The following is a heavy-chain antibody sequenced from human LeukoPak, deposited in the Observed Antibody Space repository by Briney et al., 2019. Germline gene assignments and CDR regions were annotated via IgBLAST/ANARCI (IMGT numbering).Heavy chain of an antibody. CDR2: IYHSGST. CDR1: GGSISSGGYS. D-gene: IGHD3-10*01. CDR3: ASITMVRGSPLFDY. V-gene: IGHV4-30-2*01. J-gene: IGHJ4*02. Sequence: SETLSLTCAVSGGSISSGGYSWSWIRQPPGKGLEWIGYIYHSGSTYYNPSLKSRVTISVDRSKNQFSLKLSSVTAADTAAYYCASITMVRGSPLFDYWGQGTLVTVSS.